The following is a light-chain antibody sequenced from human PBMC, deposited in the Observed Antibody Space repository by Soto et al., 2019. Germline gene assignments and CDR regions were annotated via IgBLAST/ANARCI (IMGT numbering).Light chain of an antibody. Sequence: QSDLTQPPSVSGAPGQRVTISCTGSSSNIGAGYDLHWYQQPPGTTHNLLTYGTINRPSGVPDRFSGSKSGTSASLAITWLQAEYEADYYCQSYDSSLSAHYVFGTGTKVTVL. CDR3: QSYDSSLSAHYV. J-gene: IGLJ1*01. CDR2: GTI. V-gene: IGLV1-40*01. CDR1: SSNIGAGYD.